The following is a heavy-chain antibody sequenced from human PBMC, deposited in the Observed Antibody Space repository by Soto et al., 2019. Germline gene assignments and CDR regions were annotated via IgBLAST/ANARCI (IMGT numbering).Heavy chain of an antibody. D-gene: IGHD3-3*01. CDR3: ARDRRSGYHLQYGMDV. CDR2: INSDGSST. CDR1: GFTFSSYW. V-gene: IGHV3-74*01. J-gene: IGHJ6*02. Sequence: PGGSLRLSCAASGFTFSSYWMHWVRQAPGKGLVWVSRINSDGSSTSYADSVKGRFTISRDNAKNTLYLQMNSLRAEDTAVYYCARDRRSGYHLQYGMDVWGQGTTVTVSS.